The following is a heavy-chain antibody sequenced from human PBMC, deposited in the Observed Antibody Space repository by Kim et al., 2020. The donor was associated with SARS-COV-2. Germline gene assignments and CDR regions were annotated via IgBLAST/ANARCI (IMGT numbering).Heavy chain of an antibody. CDR3: ARDDYYDSSGPRYFDL. V-gene: IGHV4-31*03. J-gene: IGHJ2*01. Sequence: SETLSLTCTVSGGSINSGGYYWSWIRQHPGKGLEWIGYIYYSGSTYYNPSLKSRVTISVDTSKNQFSLKLSSVTAADTAVYYCARDDYYDSSGPRYFDLWGHGTMVTVSS. CDR1: GGSINSGGYY. CDR2: IYYSGST. D-gene: IGHD3-22*01.